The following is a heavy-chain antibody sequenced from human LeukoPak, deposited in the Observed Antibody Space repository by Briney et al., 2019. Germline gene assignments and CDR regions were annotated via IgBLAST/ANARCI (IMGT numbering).Heavy chain of an antibody. V-gene: IGHV3-53*01. Sequence: GGSLRLSCAASGFTVSSNYMSWGREAPGKGLEWVSGIHGGGSTYYADSVKGRFTIYRDHSKNTLYLHMNSLSAEDTAVYYCARGLMVRGVLFDYWGQGTLVTVSS. J-gene: IGHJ4*02. D-gene: IGHD3-10*01. CDR2: IHGGGST. CDR3: ARGLMVRGVLFDY. CDR1: GFTVSSNY.